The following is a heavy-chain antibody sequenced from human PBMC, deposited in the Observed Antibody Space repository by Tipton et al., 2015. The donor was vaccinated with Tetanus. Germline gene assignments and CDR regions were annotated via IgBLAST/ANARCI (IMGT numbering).Heavy chain of an antibody. D-gene: IGHD1-26*01. V-gene: IGHV3-23*03. CDR3: AKVRGTLRYSFDS. J-gene: IGHJ5*01. CDR1: GFTFSNYG. Sequence: SLRLSCAASGFTFSNYGMNWVRQAPGKGLEWVSVSYAGGNYAYYADSVKGRFTTSRDDSKSTLFLHMTGLRAEDTAVYYCAKVRGTLRYSFDSWGQGTLVTVSS. CDR2: SYAGGNYA.